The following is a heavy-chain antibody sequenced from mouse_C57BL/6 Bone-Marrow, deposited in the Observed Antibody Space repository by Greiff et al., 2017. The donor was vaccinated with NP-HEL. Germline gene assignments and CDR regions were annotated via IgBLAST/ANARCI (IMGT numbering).Heavy chain of an antibody. J-gene: IGHJ3*01. CDR3: ARLGDGYPFAY. CDR1: GYTFTDYN. D-gene: IGHD2-3*01. Sequence: EVQLQQSGPELVEPGASVKIPCKASGYTFTDYNMDWVKQSHGKSLEWIGDINPNNGGTIYNQKFKGKATLTVDKSSSTAYMELRSLTSEDTAVYYCARLGDGYPFAYWGQGTLVTVSA. CDR2: INPNNGGT. V-gene: IGHV1-18*01.